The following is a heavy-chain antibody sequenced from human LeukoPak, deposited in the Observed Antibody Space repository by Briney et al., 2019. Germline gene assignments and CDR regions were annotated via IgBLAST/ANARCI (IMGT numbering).Heavy chain of an antibody. J-gene: IGHJ4*02. CDR3: AKGRLLWFGEFDY. D-gene: IGHD3-10*01. CDR1: GFTFSSYA. CDR2: ISGSGGST. V-gene: IGHV3-23*01. Sequence: GGSLRLSCAASGFTFSSYAMSWIRQAPGKGLEWVSAISGSGGSTYYADSVKGRFTISRDNSKNTLYLQMNSLRAEDTAVYYCAKGRLLWFGEFDYWGQGTLVTVSS.